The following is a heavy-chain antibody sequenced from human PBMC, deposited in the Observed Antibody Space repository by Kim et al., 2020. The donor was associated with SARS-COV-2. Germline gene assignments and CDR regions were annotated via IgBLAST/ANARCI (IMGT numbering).Heavy chain of an antibody. V-gene: IGHV4-39*01. CDR3: ARRGISGWYFDY. CDR2: IYYSGST. D-gene: IGHD6-19*01. Sequence: SETLSLTCTVSGGSISSSSYYWGWIRQPPGKGLEWIGSIYYSGSTYYNPSLKSRVTISVDTSKNQFSLKLSSVTAADTAVYYCARRGISGWYFDYWGQGTLVTVSS. J-gene: IGHJ4*02. CDR1: GGSISSSSYY.